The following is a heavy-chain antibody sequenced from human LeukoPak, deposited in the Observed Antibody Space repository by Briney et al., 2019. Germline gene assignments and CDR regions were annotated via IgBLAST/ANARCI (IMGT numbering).Heavy chain of an antibody. J-gene: IGHJ4*02. Sequence: GGSLRLSCAASGFTVSSNYMSWVRQAPGKGLEWVSVIYSGGSTYYADSVKGRFTISRDNSKNTLYLQMNSLRAEDTAVYYCARFRRGYSYGSYIDYWGQGTLVTVSS. CDR2: IYSGGST. V-gene: IGHV3-66*01. CDR1: GFTVSSNY. D-gene: IGHD5-18*01. CDR3: ARFRRGYSYGSYIDY.